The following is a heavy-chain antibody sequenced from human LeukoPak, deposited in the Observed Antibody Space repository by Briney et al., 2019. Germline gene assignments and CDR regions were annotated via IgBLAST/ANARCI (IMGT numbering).Heavy chain of an antibody. D-gene: IGHD1-7*01. Sequence: PSETLSLTCTVSGGSISSYYWSGIRQPPGKGLEWIGYIYYSGSTNYNPSLKSRVTISVDTSKNQFSLKLSSVTAADTAVYYCARDNWNYGSSMDVWGQGTTVTVSS. CDR3: ARDNWNYGSSMDV. V-gene: IGHV4-59*01. J-gene: IGHJ6*02. CDR2: IYYSGST. CDR1: GGSISSYY.